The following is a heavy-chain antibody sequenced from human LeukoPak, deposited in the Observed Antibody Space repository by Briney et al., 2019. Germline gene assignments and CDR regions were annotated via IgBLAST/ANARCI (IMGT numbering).Heavy chain of an antibody. Sequence: ASVKVSCKASGYTFISYSMNWVRQAPGQGLEWMGWINPDSGDTFYAQRFQGRVTLTRDTSISTAYMEVSRLTSDDTAVYYCAREGRQAPGGWYYFDYWGQGTLVTVSS. D-gene: IGHD6-19*01. CDR3: AREGRQAPGGWYYFDY. CDR2: INPDSGDT. CDR1: GYTFISYS. V-gene: IGHV1-2*02. J-gene: IGHJ4*02.